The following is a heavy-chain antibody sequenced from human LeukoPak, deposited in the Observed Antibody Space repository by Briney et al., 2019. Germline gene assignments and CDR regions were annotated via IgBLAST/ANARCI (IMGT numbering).Heavy chain of an antibody. CDR2: INHSGST. CDR1: GGSFSDYY. Sequence: SETLSLTCAVYGGSFSDYYWSWIRQPPGKGLAWIGEINHSGSTNYNASLKSRVTLSVDTSKNQVSLKLSSVTAADTAVYYCARGHRLGYGKMATIKNYFDYWGQGTQVTVSS. CDR3: ARGHRLGYGKMATIKNYFDY. D-gene: IGHD5-24*01. J-gene: IGHJ4*02. V-gene: IGHV4-34*01.